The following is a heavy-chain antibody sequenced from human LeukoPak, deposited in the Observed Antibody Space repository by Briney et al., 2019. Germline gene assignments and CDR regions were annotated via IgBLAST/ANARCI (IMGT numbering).Heavy chain of an antibody. D-gene: IGHD4-17*01. V-gene: IGHV3-48*02. Sequence: QPGGSLRLSCAASGFTFSIYSMNWVRQAPGKGGEWVSYISSSSNTIYYADSVKGRFTISRDNAKNSLYLQMNSLRDEDTAVYYCARGYYGDYVSDYWGQGTLVTVSS. J-gene: IGHJ4*02. CDR2: ISSSSNTI. CDR1: GFTFSIYS. CDR3: ARGYYGDYVSDY.